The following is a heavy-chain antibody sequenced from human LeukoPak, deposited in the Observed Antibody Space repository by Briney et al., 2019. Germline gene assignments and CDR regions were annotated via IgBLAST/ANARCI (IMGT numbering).Heavy chain of an antibody. Sequence: GASVKVSCRASEYTFTGYYMHWVRQAPGQGLEWMGWINPDSGGTDYAQNFQGRVTMTRDTSISTAYMELSRLRSDDTAVYYCARDSGWYSFDYWSQGTLVTVSS. V-gene: IGHV1-2*02. D-gene: IGHD6-19*01. J-gene: IGHJ4*02. CDR2: INPDSGGT. CDR1: EYTFTGYY. CDR3: ARDSGWYSFDY.